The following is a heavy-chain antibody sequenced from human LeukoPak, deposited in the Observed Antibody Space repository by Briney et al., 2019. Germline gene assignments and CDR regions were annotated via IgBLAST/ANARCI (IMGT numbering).Heavy chain of an antibody. Sequence: GGSLRLSCAASGFTFGSYSMNWVRQAPGKGLEWVSHITASGTAMFYADSVKGRFTISRDNAKNSLYLQMNSLRDEDTAVYYCASSGSYRFDYWGQGTLVTVSS. CDR1: GFTFGSYS. D-gene: IGHD1-26*01. J-gene: IGHJ4*02. CDR2: ITASGTAM. CDR3: ASSGSYRFDY. V-gene: IGHV3-48*02.